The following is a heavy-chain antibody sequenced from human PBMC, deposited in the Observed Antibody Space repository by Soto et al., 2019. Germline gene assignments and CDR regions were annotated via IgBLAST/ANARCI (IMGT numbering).Heavy chain of an antibody. CDR1: GFTFSSYA. V-gene: IGHV3-23*01. CDR2: ISGSGGST. Sequence: GGSLRLSCAASGFTFSSYAMSWVRQAPGKGLEWVSAISGSGGSTYYADSVKGRFTISRDNSKNTLYLQMNSLRAEDTAVYYCAKDRGSYYPLNYYYYYGMDVWGQGTTVTVSS. CDR3: AKDRGSYYPLNYYYYYGMDV. D-gene: IGHD1-26*01. J-gene: IGHJ6*02.